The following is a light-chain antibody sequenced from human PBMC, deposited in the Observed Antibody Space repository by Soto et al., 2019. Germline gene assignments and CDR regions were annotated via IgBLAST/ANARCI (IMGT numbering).Light chain of an antibody. CDR3: QQSYTIPIT. V-gene: IGKV1-39*01. CDR1: QTIRSY. Sequence: IQMTQSPLSLSASVGDTVSISCRASQTIRSYLSWYQHKPGKAPKLLIHGASTLQGGVPSRFSGSGSGRDFTLIISDLQPEDSATYYCQQSYTIPITFGQGTRLEIK. J-gene: IGKJ5*01. CDR2: GAS.